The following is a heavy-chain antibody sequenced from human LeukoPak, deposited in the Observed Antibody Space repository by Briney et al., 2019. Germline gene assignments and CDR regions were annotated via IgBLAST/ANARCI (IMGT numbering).Heavy chain of an antibody. V-gene: IGHV3-23*01. CDR1: GFPFSSYA. CDR3: AKIRFYYDSSFDYWYFDL. J-gene: IGHJ2*01. CDR2: ITASSVST. D-gene: IGHD3-22*01. Sequence: GGSLRLSCAASGFPFSSYAMGWVRQAPRKGLEWVSAITASSVSTYYADSVKGRFTISRGHYENTLYLQHNRLRAEDADIYDCAKIRFYYDSSFDYWYFDLWRRGTLLSVPS.